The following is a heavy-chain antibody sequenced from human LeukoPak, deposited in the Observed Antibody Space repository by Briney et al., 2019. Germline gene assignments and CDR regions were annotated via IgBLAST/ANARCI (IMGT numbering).Heavy chain of an antibody. Sequence: PSETLSLTCAVYGGSFSGYYWSWIHQPPGKGLEWIGEINHSGSTNYNPSLKSRVTISVDTSKNQFSLKLSSVTAADTAVYYCARARSSSGYYTLFDYWGQGTLVTVSS. J-gene: IGHJ4*02. CDR1: GGSFSGYY. CDR2: INHSGST. V-gene: IGHV4-34*01. CDR3: ARARSSSGYYTLFDY. D-gene: IGHD3-22*01.